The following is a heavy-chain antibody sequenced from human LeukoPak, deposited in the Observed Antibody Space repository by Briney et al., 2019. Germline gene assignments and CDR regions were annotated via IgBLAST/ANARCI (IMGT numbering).Heavy chain of an antibody. CDR2: INPNSGCT. CDR3: ARDLCSGVSCTDY. V-gene: IGHV1-2*02. J-gene: IGHJ4*02. CDR1: GYTFTGYY. D-gene: IGHD2-15*01. Sequence: ASVKVSCKASGYTFTGYYIHWVRQAPGQGLEWMGWINPNSGCTNYAQQFQGRVTMTRDTSISTAYMELSRLRSDDTAVYYCARDLCSGVSCTDYWGQGTLVTVSS.